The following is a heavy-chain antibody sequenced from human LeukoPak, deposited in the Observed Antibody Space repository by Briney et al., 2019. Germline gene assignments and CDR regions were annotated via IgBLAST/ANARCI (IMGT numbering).Heavy chain of an antibody. CDR2: IIPIFGTA. V-gene: IGHV1-69*05. J-gene: IGHJ6*03. Sequence: SVKVSCKASGGTFSSYAISWVRQAPGQGLEWMGGIIPIFGTANYAQKFQGRVTITTDESTSTAYMELSSLRSEDTVVYYCARGQDEGYDFWSDKGSYSYYMDVWGKGTTVTVSS. D-gene: IGHD3-3*01. CDR3: ARGQDEGYDFWSDKGSYSYYMDV. CDR1: GGTFSSYA.